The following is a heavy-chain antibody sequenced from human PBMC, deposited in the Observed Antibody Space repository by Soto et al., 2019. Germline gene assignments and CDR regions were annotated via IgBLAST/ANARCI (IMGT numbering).Heavy chain of an antibody. Sequence: SETLSLTCAVYGGSFSGYYWSWVRQPPGKGLEWIGEINHSGSTNYNPSLKSRVTISVDTSKNQFSLKLSSVTAADTALYYCARDGSGGGAAAGFDYWGQGTLVTVSS. J-gene: IGHJ4*02. V-gene: IGHV4-34*01. CDR1: GGSFSGYY. CDR3: ARDGSGGGAAAGFDY. CDR2: INHSGST. D-gene: IGHD6-13*01.